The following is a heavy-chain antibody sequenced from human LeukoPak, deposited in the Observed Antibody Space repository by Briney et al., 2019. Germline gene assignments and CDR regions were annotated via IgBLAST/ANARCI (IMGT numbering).Heavy chain of an antibody. CDR3: ARDSAAALTMVRGVIAPHHDAFDI. V-gene: IGHV1-69*13. CDR1: GGTFSSYA. Sequence: GSSVNVSYKASGGTFSSYAISWVRQAPGQGLEWMGGIIPIFGTADYAQKLQGRVTITADESTSTAYMELSSLRSEDTAVYYCARDSAAALTMVRGVIAPHHDAFDIWGQGTMVTVSS. J-gene: IGHJ3*02. D-gene: IGHD3-10*01. CDR2: IIPIFGTA.